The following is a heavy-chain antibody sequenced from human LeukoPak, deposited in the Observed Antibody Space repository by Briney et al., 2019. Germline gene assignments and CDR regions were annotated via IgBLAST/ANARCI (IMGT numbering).Heavy chain of an antibody. CDR1: GGSISSYY. V-gene: IGHV4-59*08. Sequence: SETLSLTCTVSGGSISSYYWSWIRQPPGKGLEWIGYIYYSGSTNYNPSLKSRVTISVDTSKNQSSLKLSSVTAADTAVYYCARLVVTAIHYYYGMDVWGQGTTVTVSS. J-gene: IGHJ6*02. D-gene: IGHD2-21*02. CDR2: IYYSGST. CDR3: ARLVVTAIHYYYGMDV.